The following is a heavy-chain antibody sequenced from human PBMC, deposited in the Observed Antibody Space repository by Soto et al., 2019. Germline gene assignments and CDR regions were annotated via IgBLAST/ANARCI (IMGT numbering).Heavy chain of an antibody. CDR3: AHRMTTARWVDY. Sequence: QITLKESGPTLVKPTQTLTLTCTFSGFSLNTSGVGVGWIRQPPGKALEWLALIYWDDDKRYSPSLKSRLTITKDTSKNQVVLTMTNMDPVDTGTYYCAHRMTTARWVDYWGQGTLVTVSS. V-gene: IGHV2-5*02. CDR2: IYWDDDK. D-gene: IGHD4-17*01. CDR1: GFSLNTSGVG. J-gene: IGHJ4*02.